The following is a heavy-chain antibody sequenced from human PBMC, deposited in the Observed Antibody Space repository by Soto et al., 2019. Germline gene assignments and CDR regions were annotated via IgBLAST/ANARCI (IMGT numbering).Heavy chain of an antibody. J-gene: IGHJ4*02. CDR3: ARNTGDSSSWAPWYYFDY. CDR1: GGTFSSYA. V-gene: IGHV1-69*01. D-gene: IGHD6-13*01. CDR2: IIPIFGTA. Sequence: QVQLVQSGAEVKKPGSSVKVSCKASGGTFSSYAISWVRQAPGQGLEWLGGIIPIFGTANYAQKFQGRVTITADESTGTAHMEVGSVRSEDTAVYYWARNTGDSSSWAPWYYFDYWGQGTLVTVSS.